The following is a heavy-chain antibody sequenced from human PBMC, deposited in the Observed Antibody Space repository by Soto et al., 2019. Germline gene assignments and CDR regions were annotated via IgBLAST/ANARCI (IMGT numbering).Heavy chain of an antibody. V-gene: IGHV3-30*18. CDR2: ISYDGSNK. D-gene: IGHD5-12*01. Sequence: QVQLVESGGGVVQPGRSLRLSCAASGFTFSSYGMHWVRQAPGKGLEWVAVISYDGSNKHYADSVKGRFTISRDNSKNTLCLQMNSLRAEDTAVYYCAKGWLQRIDYWGQGTLVTVSS. J-gene: IGHJ4*02. CDR1: GFTFSSYG. CDR3: AKGWLQRIDY.